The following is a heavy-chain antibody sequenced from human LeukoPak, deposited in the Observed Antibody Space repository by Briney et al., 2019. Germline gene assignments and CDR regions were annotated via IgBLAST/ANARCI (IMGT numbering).Heavy chain of an antibody. CDR3: ASNNPDVVVRPDRYYYYIDV. Sequence: GSSLKVSCKTSGGNFRGLAFSWVRQAPGQGLEWVGVFLPFFGTSHYAQKYQGRATITAAESLNTVYLQLGGLPSDDTAVYYCASNNPDVVVRPDRYYYYIDVWGEGTTVIVSS. D-gene: IGHD2-15*01. V-gene: IGHV1-69*01. J-gene: IGHJ6*03. CDR1: GGNFRGLA. CDR2: FLPFFGTS.